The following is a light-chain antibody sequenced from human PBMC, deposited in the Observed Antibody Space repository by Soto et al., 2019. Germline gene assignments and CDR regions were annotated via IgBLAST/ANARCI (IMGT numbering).Light chain of an antibody. CDR3: ETWDSNTRV. Sequence: QPVLTQSSSASASLGSSVKLTCTLSSGHSTYIIAWHQQQPGKAPRYLMNLEGSGRYNRGSGVPARFSGSSSGADRYLTSSNLQFEDEADYYCETWDSNTRVFGGGTKLTVL. V-gene: IGLV4-60*02. J-gene: IGLJ3*02. CDR2: LEGSGRY. CDR1: SGHSTYI.